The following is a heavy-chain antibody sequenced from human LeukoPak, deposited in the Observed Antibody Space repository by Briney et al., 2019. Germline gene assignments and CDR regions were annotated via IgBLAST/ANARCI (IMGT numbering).Heavy chain of an antibody. V-gene: IGHV3-48*03. CDR2: INVSGGTR. Sequence: PGGSLRLSCAASGFTFRSYEINWVRQAPGKGLEWVSFINVSGGTRYYADSVKGRFTLSRDNAKNSLSLQMNSLRAEDTAIYYCARENNYHFDYWGQGTLVTVSS. J-gene: IGHJ4*02. CDR3: ARENNYHFDY. D-gene: IGHD1-20*01. CDR1: GFTFRSYE.